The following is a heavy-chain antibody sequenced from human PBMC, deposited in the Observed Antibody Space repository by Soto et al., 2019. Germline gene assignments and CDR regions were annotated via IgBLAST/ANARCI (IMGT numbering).Heavy chain of an antibody. Sequence: GGSLRLSCAASGFTFSSYGMHWVRQAPGKGLEWVAVISYDGSNKYYADSVKGRFTISRDNSKNTLYLQMNSLRAEDTAVYYCSNSSLDWFSSCGQGTLVLVSS. D-gene: IGHD3-10*01. CDR1: GFTFSSYG. J-gene: IGHJ5*01. CDR3: SNSSLDWFSS. CDR2: ISYDGSNK. V-gene: IGHV3-30*18.